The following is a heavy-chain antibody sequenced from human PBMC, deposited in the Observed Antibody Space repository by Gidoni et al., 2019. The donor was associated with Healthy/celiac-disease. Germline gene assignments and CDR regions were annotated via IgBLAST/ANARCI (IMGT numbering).Heavy chain of an antibody. CDR2: ISYDGSNK. Sequence: QVQLVESGGGVVQPGRSLSLSCAASGFTFSSDAMHWVRQAPGKGLEWVAVISYDGSNKSYADSGKGRFTISRDNSKNTLYLQMNSLRAEDTAVYYCARDHKVPAAENHPTWFDPWCQGTLVTVSS. J-gene: IGHJ5*02. CDR3: ARDHKVPAAENHPTWFDP. CDR1: GFTFSSDA. V-gene: IGHV3-30-3*01. D-gene: IGHD2-2*01.